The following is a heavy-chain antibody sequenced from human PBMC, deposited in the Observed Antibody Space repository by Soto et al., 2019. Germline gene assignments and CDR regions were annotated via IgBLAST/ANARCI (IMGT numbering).Heavy chain of an antibody. Sequence: PSETLSLTCAVYGGSFSGYYWSWIRQPPGKGLEWIGEINHSGSTNYNPSLKSRVTISVDTSKNQFSLKLSAVTAADTAVYYCARGFAQRRYCSSTSCYVSDAPRPPNRPVYFDYWGQGTLVTVSS. D-gene: IGHD2-2*01. J-gene: IGHJ4*02. V-gene: IGHV4-34*01. CDR3: ARGFAQRRYCSSTSCYVSDAPRPPNRPVYFDY. CDR2: INHSGST. CDR1: GGSFSGYY.